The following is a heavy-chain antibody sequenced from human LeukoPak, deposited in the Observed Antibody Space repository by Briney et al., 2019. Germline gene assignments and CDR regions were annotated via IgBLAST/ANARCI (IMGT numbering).Heavy chain of an antibody. Sequence: ASETLSLTCTVSGGSISSYYWSWIRQPPGKGLEWIGYIYYSGSTNYNPSLKSRVTISVDTSKNQFSLKLSSVTAADTAVYYCARSPGYSSSPSGMGAFDIWGQGTMVTVSS. CDR2: IYYSGST. CDR1: GGSISSYY. CDR3: ARSPGYSSSPSGMGAFDI. J-gene: IGHJ3*02. V-gene: IGHV4-59*01. D-gene: IGHD6-13*01.